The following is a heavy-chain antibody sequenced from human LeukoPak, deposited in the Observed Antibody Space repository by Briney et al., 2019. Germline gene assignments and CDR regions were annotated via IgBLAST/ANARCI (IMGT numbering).Heavy chain of an antibody. V-gene: IGHV3-21*01. CDR3: ARRHEYSGSKGVFDY. D-gene: IGHD1-26*01. J-gene: IGHJ4*02. Sequence: GGSLRLSCTASGFTFSSYSMNWVRQAPGKGLEWVSSISSGSTYIYYADSVKGRFTVSRDNSKNTLYLQMNSLRAEDTAVYYCARRHEYSGSKGVFDYWGQGTLVTVSS. CDR1: GFTFSSYS. CDR2: ISSGSTYI.